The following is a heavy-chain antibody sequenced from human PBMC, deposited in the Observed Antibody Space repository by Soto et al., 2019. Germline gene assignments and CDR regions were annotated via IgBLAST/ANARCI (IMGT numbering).Heavy chain of an antibody. CDR2: IIPISGTP. Sequence: SVKVSCKASGGTFSSYAISWVRQAPGQGLEWMGGIIPISGTPNYAQKFHGRVTITADESTSTVYMELSSLTSEDTAVYYCARESPSSGGGMDVWGQGTTVTVSS. D-gene: IGHD3-22*01. V-gene: IGHV1-69*13. CDR3: ARESPSSGGGMDV. CDR1: GGTFSSYA. J-gene: IGHJ6*02.